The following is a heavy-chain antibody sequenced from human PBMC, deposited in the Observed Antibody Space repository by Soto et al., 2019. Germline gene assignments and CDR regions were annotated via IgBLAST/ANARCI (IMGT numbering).Heavy chain of an antibody. CDR1: GYTFTSYG. CDR2: ISAYNGNT. J-gene: IGHJ5*02. CDR3: ALERGDYRHSWFDP. D-gene: IGHD4-17*01. V-gene: IGHV1-18*01. Sequence: ASLKVSCKASGYTFTSYGISWVRQAPGQGLEWMGWISAYNGNTNYAQKLQGGVTMTTDTSTSTAYMELRSLRSDDTAVYYCALERGDYRHSWFDPWGQGTLVTVSS.